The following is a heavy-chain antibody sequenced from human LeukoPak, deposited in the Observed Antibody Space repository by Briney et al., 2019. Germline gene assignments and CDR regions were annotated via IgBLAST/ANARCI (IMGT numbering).Heavy chain of an antibody. CDR3: ARDESSGYALYYFDY. Sequence: GGSLRLSCAASGFNFGGFGMHWVRQAPGKGLEWVAIIRYDGSKKFYADSVKGRFTISRDNSKNTLYLQMSSLRAEDTAVYYCARDESSGYALYYFDYWGQGTLVTVSS. CDR1: GFNFGGFG. CDR2: IRYDGSKK. D-gene: IGHD3-22*01. V-gene: IGHV3-30*02. J-gene: IGHJ4*02.